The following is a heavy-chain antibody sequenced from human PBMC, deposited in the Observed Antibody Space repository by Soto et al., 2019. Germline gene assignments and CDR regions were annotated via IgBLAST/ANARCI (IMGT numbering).Heavy chain of an antibody. D-gene: IGHD3-22*01. CDR1: GYTLTELS. CDR3: ASSQNYYDSSGYLYYFDY. CDR2: FIPVFGTT. V-gene: IGHV1-24*01. Sequence: ASVKVSCKVSGYTLTELSMHWVRQAPGKGLEWMGGFIPVFGTTIYAQKFQGRVTITADESTSTAYMELSSLRSEDTTVYYCASSQNYYDSSGYLYYFDYWGQGTLVTVSS. J-gene: IGHJ4*02.